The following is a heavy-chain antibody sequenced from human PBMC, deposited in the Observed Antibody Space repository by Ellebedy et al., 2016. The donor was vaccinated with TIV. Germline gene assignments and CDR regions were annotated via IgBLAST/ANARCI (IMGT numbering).Heavy chain of an antibody. CDR1: GYSFTDYW. Sequence: KVSCKGSGYSFTDYWIGWVRQMPGKGLEWMGIIYPGNSDTRYSPSFPGQVTISADKSISTAYLQWSSLKASDTAMYYCARQGGVNFRVDYWGQGTLVTVSS. CDR3: ARQGGVNFRVDY. CDR2: IYPGNSDT. V-gene: IGHV5-51*01. D-gene: IGHD3-16*01. J-gene: IGHJ4*02.